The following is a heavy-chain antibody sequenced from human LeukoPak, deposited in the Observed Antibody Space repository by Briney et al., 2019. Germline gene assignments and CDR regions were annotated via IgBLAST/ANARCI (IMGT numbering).Heavy chain of an antibody. CDR3: AKEGKYYGSGSYYPIDY. CDR2: ISGSGGST. CDR1: GFTFSSYA. V-gene: IGHV3-23*01. Sequence: GGSLRLSCAASGFTFSSYAMSWVRQAPGEGLEGVSAISGSGGSTYYADSVKGRFTISRDNSKNTLYLQMNSLRAEDTAVYYCAKEGKYYGSGSYYPIDYWGQGTLVTVSS. J-gene: IGHJ4*02. D-gene: IGHD3-10*01.